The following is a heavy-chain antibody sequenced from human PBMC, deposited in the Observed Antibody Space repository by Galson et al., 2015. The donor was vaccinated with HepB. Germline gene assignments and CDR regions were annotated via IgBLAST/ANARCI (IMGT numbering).Heavy chain of an antibody. J-gene: IGHJ5*02. CDR2: IYWDDDK. V-gene: IGHV2-5*02. CDR3: ARVGISGTIGWFDP. Sequence: PALVKPTQTLTLTCTFSGFSLSTSGVGVGWVRQSPGKALEWLALIYWDDDKRYSPSLKSRLIITKDTSKNQVVLIMTNMDSVDTATYFCARVGISGTIGWFDPWGQGTLVTVSS. CDR1: GFSLSTSGVG. D-gene: IGHD1-7*01.